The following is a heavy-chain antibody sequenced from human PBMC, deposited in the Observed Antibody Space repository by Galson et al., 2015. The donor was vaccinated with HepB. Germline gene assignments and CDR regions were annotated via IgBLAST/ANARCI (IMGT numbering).Heavy chain of an antibody. D-gene: IGHD3-10*01. CDR3: ARQSRGNYYGSGSPDY. CDR2: ISGSGGST. V-gene: IGHV3-23*01. CDR1: GFTFSSYA. Sequence: SLRLSCAASGFTFSSYAMSWVRQAPGKGLEWVSAISGSGGSTYYADSVKGRFTISRDNSKNTLYLQMNSLRAEDTAVHYCARQSRGNYYGSGSPDYWGQGTLVTVSS. J-gene: IGHJ4*02.